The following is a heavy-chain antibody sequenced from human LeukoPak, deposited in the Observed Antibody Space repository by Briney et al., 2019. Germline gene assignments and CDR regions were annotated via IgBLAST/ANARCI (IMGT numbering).Heavy chain of an antibody. J-gene: IGHJ4*02. D-gene: IGHD3-22*01. CDR2: INTDSGGT. CDR1: GYTFTGYY. Sequence: GASVKVSCKTSGYTFTGYYLHWVRQAPGQGLEWMGWINTDSGGTNYAQKFQARVSMTKDTSISTAYMELSRLRSDDTAVYYCARDIPYYYDSSGYRYFDYWGQGTLVTVSS. V-gene: IGHV1-2*02. CDR3: ARDIPYYYDSSGYRYFDY.